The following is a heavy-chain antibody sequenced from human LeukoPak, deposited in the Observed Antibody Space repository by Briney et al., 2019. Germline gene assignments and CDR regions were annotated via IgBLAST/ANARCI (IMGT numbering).Heavy chain of an antibody. CDR1: GFTFSKYA. CDR3: AKDSSVPYGITE. D-gene: IGHD4-17*01. V-gene: IGHV3-23*01. J-gene: IGHJ4*02. CDR2: ISPSDGNT. Sequence: PGGSLRLSCAGSGFTFSKYAMSWVRQAPGKGREWVSAISPSDGNTFYADPVKGRFTISRDNSKNTLSLQMNSLRAEDPALYYCAKDSSVPYGITEWGQGTLVTVSS.